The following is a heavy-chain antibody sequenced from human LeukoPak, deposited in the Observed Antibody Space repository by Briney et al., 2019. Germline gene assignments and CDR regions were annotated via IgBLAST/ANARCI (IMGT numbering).Heavy chain of an antibody. D-gene: IGHD1-26*01. CDR3: ARDSGSGNNDY. CDR2: ISAGNGNT. CDR1: RYTFTSYA. Sequence: ASVKVSYKASRYTFTSYAIHWVRQAPGQRLEWLGWISAGNGNTKYSQNFQGRVTFISNTSATTAFMELSSLRSEDAAVYYCARDSGSGNNDYWGQGTLVTVSS. V-gene: IGHV1-3*01. J-gene: IGHJ4*02.